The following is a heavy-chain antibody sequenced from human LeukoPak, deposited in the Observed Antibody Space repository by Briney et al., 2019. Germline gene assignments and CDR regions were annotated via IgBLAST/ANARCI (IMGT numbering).Heavy chain of an antibody. D-gene: IGHD3-10*01. Sequence: SVKVSCKASGGTFSSYAISWVRQAPGQGLEWMGGIIPIFGTANYAQKFQGRVTITADKSTSTAYMELSSLRSEDTAVYYCARSGVRGVSWFDPWGQGTLVTVSS. CDR1: GGTFSSYA. CDR3: ARSGVRGVSWFDP. V-gene: IGHV1-69*06. J-gene: IGHJ5*02. CDR2: IIPIFGTA.